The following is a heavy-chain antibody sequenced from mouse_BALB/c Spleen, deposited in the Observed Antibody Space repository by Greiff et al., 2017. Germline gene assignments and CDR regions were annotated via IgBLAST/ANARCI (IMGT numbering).Heavy chain of an antibody. Sequence: VQLVESGAELVRPGVSVKISCKGSGYTFTDYAMHWVKQSHAKRLEWIGVISTYYGDASYNQKFKGKATMTVDKSSSTAYMELARLTSEDSAIYYCARDYSRYFDVWGAGTTVTVSS. J-gene: IGHJ1*01. D-gene: IGHD1-1*01. CDR2: ISTYYGDA. CDR3: ARDYSRYFDV. CDR1: GYTFTDYA. V-gene: IGHV1S137*01.